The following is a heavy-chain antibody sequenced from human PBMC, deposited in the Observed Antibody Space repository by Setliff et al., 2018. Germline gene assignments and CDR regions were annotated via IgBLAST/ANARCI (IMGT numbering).Heavy chain of an antibody. D-gene: IGHD5-18*01. CDR1: GGTFSSYG. J-gene: IGHJ6*03. Sequence: RASVKVSCKASGGTFSSYGISWVRQAPGQGLEWMGGTIPVFGTTDYAQKFQGRVTIMTDESTSTAYMELRSLRTEDTAVYYCAREGVDTRSSTDYRYYMDVWGKGSTVTVSS. CDR2: TIPVFGTT. CDR3: AREGVDTRSSTDYRYYMDV. V-gene: IGHV1-69*05.